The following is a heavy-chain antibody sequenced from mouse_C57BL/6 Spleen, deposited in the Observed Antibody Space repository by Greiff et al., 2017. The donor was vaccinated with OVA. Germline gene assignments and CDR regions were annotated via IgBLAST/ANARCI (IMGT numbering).Heavy chain of an antibody. D-gene: IGHD2-4*01. J-gene: IGHJ2*01. CDR3: SRSPYDYDEDY. CDR2: IYPGDGDT. CDR1: GYAFRSYW. Sequence: QVQLQQSGAELVKPGASVQISCKASGYAFRSYWMNWVKQRPGKGLEWIGQIYPGDGDTTYNGKFKGKATLTADKSSSTAYMQLSSLTSEDSAVYCCSRSPYDYDEDYWGQGTTLTVSS. V-gene: IGHV1-80*01.